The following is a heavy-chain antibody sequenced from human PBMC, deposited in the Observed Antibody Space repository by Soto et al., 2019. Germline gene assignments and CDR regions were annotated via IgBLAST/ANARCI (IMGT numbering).Heavy chain of an antibody. CDR3: ARAQRRTGNGYYYYYYMDV. D-gene: IGHD3-16*01. CDR1: GYTFTSYD. Sequence: ASVKVSCKASGYTFTSYDINWVRQATGQGLEWMGWMNPNSGNTGYAQKFQGRVTMTRNTSISTAYMELSSLRSEDTAVYYCARAQRRTGNGYYYYYYMDVWGKGTTVTVSS. CDR2: MNPNSGNT. J-gene: IGHJ6*03. V-gene: IGHV1-8*01.